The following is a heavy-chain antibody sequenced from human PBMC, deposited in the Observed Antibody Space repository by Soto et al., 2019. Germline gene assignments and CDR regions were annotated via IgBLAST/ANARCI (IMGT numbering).Heavy chain of an antibody. Sequence: SVKVSCKASGGTFSSYAISWVRQAPGQGLEWMGGIIHIFGTANYAQKFQGSVTITADESTSAAYMELSSLRSEDTAVYYCARSLPRAYYYGSSGRPSSYYYYGMDVWGQGTTVTVSS. J-gene: IGHJ6*02. CDR3: ARSLPRAYYYGSSGRPSSYYYYGMDV. V-gene: IGHV1-69*13. CDR2: IIHIFGTA. D-gene: IGHD3-22*01. CDR1: GGTFSSYA.